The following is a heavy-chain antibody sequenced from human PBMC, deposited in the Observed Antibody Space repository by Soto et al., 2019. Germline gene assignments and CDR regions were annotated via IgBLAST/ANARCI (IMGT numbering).Heavy chain of an antibody. J-gene: IGHJ4*02. V-gene: IGHV1-3*05. CDR2: INAGNGNT. Sequence: QVQLVQSGAEEKKPGASVKVSCKASGYTFTSYAMHWVRQAPGQRLEWMGWINAGNGNTKYSQKFQGRFTITSATSASTASIELSSLRSEDTAVYYCARGRGVGVITDWGQGTLVTVSS. CDR3: ARGRGVGVITD. D-gene: IGHD3-22*01. CDR1: GYTFTSYA.